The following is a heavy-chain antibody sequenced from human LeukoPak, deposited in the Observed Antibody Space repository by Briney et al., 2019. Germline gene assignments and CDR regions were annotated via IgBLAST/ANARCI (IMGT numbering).Heavy chain of an antibody. V-gene: IGHV4-59*01. CDR3: AKAVAGLDFDY. D-gene: IGHD6-19*01. J-gene: IGHJ4*02. Sequence: PSETLSLTCTVSGGSISSYYWSWIRQPPGKGLEWIGYIYYSGSTNYDPSLKSRVTISVDTSKNQFSLKLSSVTAADTAVYYCAKAVAGLDFDYWGQGTLVTVSS. CDR1: GGSISSYY. CDR2: IYYSGST.